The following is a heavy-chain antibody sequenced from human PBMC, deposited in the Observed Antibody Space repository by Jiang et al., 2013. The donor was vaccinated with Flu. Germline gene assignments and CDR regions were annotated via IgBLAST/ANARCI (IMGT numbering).Heavy chain of an antibody. J-gene: IGHJ4*02. Sequence: SQTLSLTCAISGDSVSSNSAAWNWIRQPPSRGLEWLGRTYYRSKWYNDYAVSVKSRITINPDTSKNQFSLQLNSVTPEDTAVYYCARAGYSSSWSRGATTYYFDYWGQGTLVTVSS. D-gene: IGHD6-13*01. CDR1: GDSVSSNSAA. V-gene: IGHV6-1*01. CDR3: ARAGYSSSWSRGATTYYFDY. CDR2: TYYRSKWYN.